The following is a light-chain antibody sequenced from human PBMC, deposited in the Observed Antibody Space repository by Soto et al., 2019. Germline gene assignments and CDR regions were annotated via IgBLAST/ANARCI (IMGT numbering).Light chain of an antibody. Sequence: DSQMTQSPSTLSASVGDRVTITCRASQSISSWLAWYQQKPGKAPKLLIYTASTLQSGVPSRFSGSGSGTDFTLPISSLQPDDFETYYCLQLNSYPRTFGQGTKVDIK. V-gene: IGKV1-5*01. CDR1: QSISSW. J-gene: IGKJ1*01. CDR2: TAS. CDR3: LQLNSYPRT.